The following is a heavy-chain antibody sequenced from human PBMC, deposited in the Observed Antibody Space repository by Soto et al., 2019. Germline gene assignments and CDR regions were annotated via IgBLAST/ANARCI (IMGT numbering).Heavy chain of an antibody. V-gene: IGHV4-39*01. Sequence: QLQLQESGPGLVKPSETLSLTCTVSGGSISSTSYYWGWIRQPPGKGLEWIGNIYHSGTTYYNPSLTGPVTVFADTSKHQLSPKPTSVTAADTAGYYCARHDQDSGSYVRYWGQGTLVTVSS. CDR2: IYHSGTT. CDR3: ARHDQDSGSYVRY. J-gene: IGHJ4*02. D-gene: IGHD3-10*01. CDR1: GGSISSTSYY.